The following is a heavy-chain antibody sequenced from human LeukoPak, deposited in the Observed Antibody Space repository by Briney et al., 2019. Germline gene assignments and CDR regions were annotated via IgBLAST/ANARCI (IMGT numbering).Heavy chain of an antibody. CDR3: ARVSQWLPDY. V-gene: IGHV3-66*01. CDR2: IYSGGIT. J-gene: IGHJ4*02. D-gene: IGHD6-19*01. Sequence: GGSLILSCAASGFTVSSNYMSWVRQAPGKGLEWVSVIYSGGITDYADSVKDRFTISRDSSKNTLYLQMNSLRAEDTAVYYCARVSQWLPDYWGQGTLVTVSS. CDR1: GFTVSSNY.